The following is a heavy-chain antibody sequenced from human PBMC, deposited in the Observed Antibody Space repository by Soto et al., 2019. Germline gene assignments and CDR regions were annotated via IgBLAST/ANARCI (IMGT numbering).Heavy chain of an antibody. V-gene: IGHV4-39*01. Sequence: QLQLQESGPGLVKPSETLSLTCTVSGGSISSSSYYWGWIRQPPGKGLEWIGSIYYSGSTSYNPSLKSRLTISVDTSKNQFSLKLTSVTAADTAVYYCASQESIWFGESSPTFDPWGQGTLVTVSS. J-gene: IGHJ5*02. D-gene: IGHD3-10*01. CDR1: GGSISSSSYY. CDR3: ASQESIWFGESSPTFDP. CDR2: IYYSGST.